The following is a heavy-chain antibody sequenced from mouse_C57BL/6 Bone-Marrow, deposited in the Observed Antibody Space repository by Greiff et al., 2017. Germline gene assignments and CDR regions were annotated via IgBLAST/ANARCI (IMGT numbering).Heavy chain of an antibody. CDR1: GYTFTSYW. CDR2: IDPSDSYT. CDR3: ARRTALDY. J-gene: IGHJ2*01. Sequence: QVQLQQPGAELVKPGASVKLSCKASGYTFTSYWMQWVKQRPGQGLEWIGEIDPSDSYTNYNQKFKGKATLTVDTSSSTAYMQLRSLTSEDSAVYYCARRTALDYWGQGTTLTVSS. D-gene: IGHD3-3*01. V-gene: IGHV1-50*01.